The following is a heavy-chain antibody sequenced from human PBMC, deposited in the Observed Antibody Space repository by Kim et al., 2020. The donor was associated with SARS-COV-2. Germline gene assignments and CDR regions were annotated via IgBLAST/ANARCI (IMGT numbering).Heavy chain of an antibody. CDR2: IREDGGVK. D-gene: IGHD6-19*01. J-gene: IGHJ4*02. CDR3: AREEADSSGWSD. CDR1: GFTFRNYW. V-gene: IGHV3-7*03. Sequence: GGSLRLPCVASGFTFRNYWMTWVRQAPGKGLEWVANIREDGGVKQYMDSVKGRFTISRDNARNSLYLEVNSLRVHDTAVYYCAREEADSSGWSDWGQGTLVTVS.